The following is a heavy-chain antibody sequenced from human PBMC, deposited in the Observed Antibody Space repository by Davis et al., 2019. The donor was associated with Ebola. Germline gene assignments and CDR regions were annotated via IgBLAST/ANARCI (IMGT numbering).Heavy chain of an antibody. CDR3: ARMGGWDYYYYYGMDV. Sequence: PGGSLRLSCAASGFTVSSNYMSWVRQAPGKGLEWVSVIYSGGSTYYADSVKGRFTISRDNSKNTLYLQMNSLRAEDTAVYYCARMGGWDYYYYYGMDVWGQGTTVTVSS. CDR2: IYSGGST. J-gene: IGHJ6*02. V-gene: IGHV3-66*02. CDR1: GFTVSSNY. D-gene: IGHD1-26*01.